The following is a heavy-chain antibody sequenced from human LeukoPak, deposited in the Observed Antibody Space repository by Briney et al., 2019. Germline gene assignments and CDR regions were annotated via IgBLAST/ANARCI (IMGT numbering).Heavy chain of an antibody. D-gene: IGHD1-26*01. J-gene: IGHJ3*02. V-gene: IGHV3-30*02. CDR3: AKGRGSHAENAFDI. CDR2: IRNDGTDK. Sequence: GGSLRLSCATFGFTFSTYGISWVRQAPGKGLEWVTFIRNDGTDKYYADSVKGRFTISRDNSKNTLYLQMNSLRAEDTAVYYCAKGRGSHAENAFDIWGQGTVVSVSS. CDR1: GFTFSTYG.